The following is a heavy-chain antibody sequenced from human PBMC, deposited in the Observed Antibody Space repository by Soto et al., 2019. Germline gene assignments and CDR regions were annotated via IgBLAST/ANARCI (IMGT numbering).Heavy chain of an antibody. D-gene: IGHD6-13*01. CDR1: GFTFSSYG. J-gene: IGHJ4*02. CDR2: ISYDGSNK. Sequence: GGSLRLSWAASGFTFSSYGMHWVRQAPGKGRGWVAVISYDGSNKYYSDSWKGRFTIARGNSKNTLYLQMNSLRAEDTAVYYCAKDFGLLHSSWYVFDYWGQGTLVTVSS. CDR3: AKDFGLLHSSWYVFDY. V-gene: IGHV3-30*18.